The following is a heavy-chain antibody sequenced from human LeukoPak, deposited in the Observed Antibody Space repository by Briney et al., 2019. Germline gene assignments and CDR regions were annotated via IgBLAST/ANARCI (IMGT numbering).Heavy chain of an antibody. CDR2: INPNSGGT. J-gene: IGHJ4*02. CDR1: GYTFTGYY. Sequence: ASVKVSCKASGYTFTGYYMHWVRQAPGQGLEWMGWINPNSGGTNYAQKFQGRVTMTRDTSISTAYMEPSRLRSDDTAVYYCARLLLWFGESTDYWGQGTLVTVSS. D-gene: IGHD3-10*01. CDR3: ARLLLWFGESTDY. V-gene: IGHV1-2*02.